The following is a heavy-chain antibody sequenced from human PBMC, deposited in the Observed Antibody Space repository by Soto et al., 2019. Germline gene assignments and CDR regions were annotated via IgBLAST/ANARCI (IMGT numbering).Heavy chain of an antibody. J-gene: IGHJ5*02. D-gene: IGHD1-26*01. CDR1: GFSFDDYA. Sequence: EVQLVESGGGLVQPGRSLRLSCAASGFSFDDYAMHWVRQAPGKGLEWVTGISWNSGTIGYADSVKGRFTISRDNAKNSLYLQMNSLRAEDTALYYCARYGVGGGWFDPWGQGTLVTVSS. V-gene: IGHV3-9*01. CDR2: ISWNSGTI. CDR3: ARYGVGGGWFDP.